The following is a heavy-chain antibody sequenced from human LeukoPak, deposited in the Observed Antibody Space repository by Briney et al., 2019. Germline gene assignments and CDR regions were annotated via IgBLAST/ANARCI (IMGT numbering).Heavy chain of an antibody. D-gene: IGHD7-27*01. CDR2: IYYSGST. V-gene: IGHV4-31*03. CDR1: GGSISSGGYY. CDR3: ARGRTGDAFDY. Sequence: SQTLSLTCTVSGGSISSGGYYWRWIRQHPGKGLEWIGYIYYSGSTYYNPALKSRVTISVDTSKNQFSLKLSSVTAADTAVYYCARGRTGDAFDYWGQGTLVTVSS. J-gene: IGHJ4*02.